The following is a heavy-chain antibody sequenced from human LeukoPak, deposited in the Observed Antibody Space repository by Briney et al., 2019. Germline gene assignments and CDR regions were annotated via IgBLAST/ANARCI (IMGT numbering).Heavy chain of an antibody. CDR3: WGYHYYGSGRDAFDI. Sequence: GGSLRLSCAASGFTFGNYAMSWVRQAPGKGLQWVSSIASYGGTTYYADSVEGRLTISRDNFKNTVYLQMNSLRAEDTVVYYCWGYHYYGSGRDAFDIWGQGTLVTVSS. D-gene: IGHD3-10*01. V-gene: IGHV3-23*01. CDR1: GFTFGNYA. CDR2: IASYGGTT. J-gene: IGHJ3*02.